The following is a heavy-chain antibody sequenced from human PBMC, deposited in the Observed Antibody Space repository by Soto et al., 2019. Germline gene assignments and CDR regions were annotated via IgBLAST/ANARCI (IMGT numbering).Heavy chain of an antibody. CDR2: IYHSGST. J-gene: IGHJ4*02. CDR3: AGGPGVARNY. CDR1: GGSISSGGSY. D-gene: IGHD5-12*01. V-gene: IGHV4-30-2*01. Sequence: SETLSLTCTVSGGSISSGGSYWSWIRQSPGKGLEWIGYIYHSGSTYYNPSLKSRVTISVDRSKNQFSLKLSSVTAADTAVYYCAGGPGVARNYWGQGTLVTVSS.